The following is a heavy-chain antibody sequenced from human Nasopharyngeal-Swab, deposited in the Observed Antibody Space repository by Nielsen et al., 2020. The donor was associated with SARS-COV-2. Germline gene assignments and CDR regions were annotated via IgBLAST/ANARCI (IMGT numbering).Heavy chain of an antibody. CDR3: ARVLGNDAFDM. V-gene: IGHV1-2*02. J-gene: IGHJ3*02. CDR1: GYSFTGEY. D-gene: IGHD1-26*01. Sequence: ASVKVSCTASGYSFTGEYMHWVRQAPGQGLEWMGWINPNSGGTKYAQKFQGKFTMTRDTSISTAYMELSSLRFDDTAVYYCARVLGNDAFDMWGQGTMVTVSS. CDR2: INPNSGGT.